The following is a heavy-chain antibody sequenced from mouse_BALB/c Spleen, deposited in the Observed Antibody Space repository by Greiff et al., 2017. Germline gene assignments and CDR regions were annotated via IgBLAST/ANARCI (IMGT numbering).Heavy chain of an antibody. CDR2: INPYNDGT. D-gene: IGHD1-1*01. J-gene: IGHJ3*01. V-gene: IGHV1-14*01. CDR3: ARGITTVVATPFAY. CDR1: GYTFTSYV. Sequence: EVQLQQSGPELVKPEASVKMSCKASGYTFTSYVMHWVKQKPGQGLEWIGYINPYNDGTKYNEKFKGKATLTSDKSSSTAYMELSSLTSEDSAVYYCARGITTVVATPFAYWGQGTLVTVSA.